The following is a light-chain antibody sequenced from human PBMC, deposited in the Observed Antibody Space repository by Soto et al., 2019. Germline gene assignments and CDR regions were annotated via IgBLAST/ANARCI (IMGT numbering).Light chain of an antibody. CDR2: GAS. V-gene: IGKV3-20*01. CDR3: QQYGSVPLT. Sequence: EIVLTQSPGTLSLSPGERATLSCRASESVSTNYLAWYQQKPGQAPRLLISGASSRATGIPARFSGSGSGADFKRTTNSLEPEDFAVYYGQQYGSVPLTFGGGTKVEIK. J-gene: IGKJ4*01. CDR1: ESVSTNY.